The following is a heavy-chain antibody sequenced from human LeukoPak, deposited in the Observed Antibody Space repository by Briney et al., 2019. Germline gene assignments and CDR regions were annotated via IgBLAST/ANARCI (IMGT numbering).Heavy chain of an antibody. CDR3: ARDRDLWFGELPNWFDP. CDR1: GYTFTGYY. J-gene: IGHJ5*02. D-gene: IGHD3-10*01. Sequence: ASVKVSCKASGYTFTGYYMHWVRQAPGQGIEWMGWINPNSGGTNYAQKFQRRVTMTRDTSISTAYMELSRLRSDDTAVYYCARDRDLWFGELPNWFDPWGQGTLVTVSS. V-gene: IGHV1-2*02. CDR2: INPNSGGT.